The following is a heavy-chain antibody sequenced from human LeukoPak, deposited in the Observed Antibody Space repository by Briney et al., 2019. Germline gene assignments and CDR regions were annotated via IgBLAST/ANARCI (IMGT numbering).Heavy chain of an antibody. CDR1: GYTFTSYG. V-gene: IGHV1-18*01. Sequence: ASVKVSCKASGYTFTSYGISWVRQAPGQGLEWMGWISAYNGNTNYAQKLQSRVTMTTDTSTSTAYMELRSLRSDDTAVYYCARDPHIVVVPAAIRYYYYGMDVWGQGTTVTVSS. CDR3: ARDPHIVVVPAAIRYYYYGMDV. D-gene: IGHD2-2*01. CDR2: ISAYNGNT. J-gene: IGHJ6*02.